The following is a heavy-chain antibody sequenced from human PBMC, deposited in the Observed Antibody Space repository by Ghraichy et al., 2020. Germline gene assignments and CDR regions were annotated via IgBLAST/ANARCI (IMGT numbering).Heavy chain of an antibody. CDR3: ARAVSGPAAWAADY. CDR1: GGSFSGYY. J-gene: IGHJ4*02. CDR2: INHSGST. Sequence: SETLSLTCAVYGGSFSGYYWSWIRQPPGKGLEWIGEINHSGSTNYNPSLKSRVTISVDTSKNQFSLKLSSVTAADTAVYYCARAVSGPAAWAADYWGQGTLVTVSS. D-gene: IGHD2-2*01. V-gene: IGHV4-34*01.